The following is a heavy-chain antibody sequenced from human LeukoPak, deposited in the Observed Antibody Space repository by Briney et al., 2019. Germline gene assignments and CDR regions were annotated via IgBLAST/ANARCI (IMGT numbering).Heavy chain of an antibody. Sequence: SETLSLTCTVSGGSISSSNYYWGWIRQPPGKGLEWLGSIYYGGSTNYNPSLKSRVTISVDTSKNQFSLKLSSVTAADTAVYYCARGRRYDFWSGYNNWFDPWGQGTLVTVSS. CDR3: ARGRRYDFWSGYNNWFDP. D-gene: IGHD3-3*01. CDR1: GGSISSSNYY. CDR2: IYYGGST. V-gene: IGHV4-39*07. J-gene: IGHJ5*02.